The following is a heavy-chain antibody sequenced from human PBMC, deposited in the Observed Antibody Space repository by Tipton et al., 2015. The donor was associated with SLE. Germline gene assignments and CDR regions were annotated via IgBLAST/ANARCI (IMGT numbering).Heavy chain of an antibody. Sequence: TLSLTCDVNGGSFSGYYWSWIRQSPGKGLEWIGEVNHLGTIYYNASLKRRVTISIDTSKSHFSLKLTSVTAADTAVYYCARMEGMITYGGIAGLWGQGTVVTVSS. J-gene: IGHJ4*02. V-gene: IGHV4-34*01. D-gene: IGHD3-16*01. CDR3: ARMEGMITYGGIAGL. CDR2: VNHLGTI. CDR1: GGSFSGYY.